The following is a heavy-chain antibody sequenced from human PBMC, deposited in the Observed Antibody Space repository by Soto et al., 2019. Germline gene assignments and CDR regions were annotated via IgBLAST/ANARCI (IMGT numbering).Heavy chain of an antibody. D-gene: IGHD2-2*01. CDR1: GVSISSGGYY. Sequence: SETLSLTCTVSGVSISSGGYYWSWIRQHPGKGLEWIGYIYYSGSTYYNPSLKSRVTISVDTSKNQFSLKLSSVTAADTAVYYCARDSSLNWFDPWGQGTLVTVSS. CDR3: ARDSSLNWFDP. J-gene: IGHJ5*02. V-gene: IGHV4-31*03. CDR2: IYYSGST.